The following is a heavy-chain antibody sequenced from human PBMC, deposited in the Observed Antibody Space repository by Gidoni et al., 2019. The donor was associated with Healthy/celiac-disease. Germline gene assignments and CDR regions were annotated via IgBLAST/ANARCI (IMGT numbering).Heavy chain of an antibody. J-gene: IGHJ4*02. D-gene: IGHD4-17*01. CDR1: GFTFSSYA. V-gene: IGHV3-30-3*01. CDR3: ASISTVTNFDY. CDR2: ISYDGSNK. Sequence: GFTFSSYAMHWVRQAPGKGLEWVAVISYDGSNKYYADSVKGRFTISRDNSKNTLYLQMNSLRAEDTAVYYCASISTVTNFDYWGQGTLVTVSS.